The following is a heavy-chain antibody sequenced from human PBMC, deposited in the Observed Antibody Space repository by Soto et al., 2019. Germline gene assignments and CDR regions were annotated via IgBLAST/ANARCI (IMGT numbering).Heavy chain of an antibody. J-gene: IGHJ4*02. CDR3: ARDYPYYYGSVNWPFDY. V-gene: IGHV1-18*01. D-gene: IGHD3-10*01. Sequence: GASVKVSCKASGYTFTSSGVSWVRQAPGQGLEWMGWISGYNGNTNYGQNLQGRVTVTTDTSTSTAYMELRSLRSDDTAVYYCARDYPYYYGSVNWPFDYWGQGTLVTVSS. CDR2: ISGYNGNT. CDR1: GYTFTSSG.